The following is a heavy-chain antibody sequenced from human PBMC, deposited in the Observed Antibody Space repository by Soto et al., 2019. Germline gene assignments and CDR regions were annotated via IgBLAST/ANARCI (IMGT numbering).Heavy chain of an antibody. CDR3: VRPYYSSSWFPFDY. V-gene: IGHV3-11*01. J-gene: IGHJ4*02. CDR2: IDSGDGTT. Sequence: PGGSLRLSCTGSGFDFVDYYMSWSRQAPGKGLEWVSYIDSGDGTTYYTDSVKGRFTISRDNAKKTVYLQMSSLRVEDTALYYCVRPYYSSSWFPFDYWAQGTLVTVSS. CDR1: GFDFVDYY. D-gene: IGHD6-13*01.